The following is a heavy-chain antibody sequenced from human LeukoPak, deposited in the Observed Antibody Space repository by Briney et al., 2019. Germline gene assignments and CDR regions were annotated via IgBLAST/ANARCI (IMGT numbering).Heavy chain of an antibody. Sequence: SETLSLTCTVSGGSVSSGSYYWSWIRQPPGKGLEWTGYIYYSGSTNYNPSLKSRVTISVDTSKNQFSLKLSSVTAADTAVYYCARDVNWGSISPWGQGTLVTVSS. CDR2: IYYSGST. D-gene: IGHD7-27*01. CDR3: ARDVNWGSISP. CDR1: GGSVSSGSYY. V-gene: IGHV4-61*01. J-gene: IGHJ4*02.